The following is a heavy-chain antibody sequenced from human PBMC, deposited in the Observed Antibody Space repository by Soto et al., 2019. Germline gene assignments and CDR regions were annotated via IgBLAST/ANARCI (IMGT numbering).Heavy chain of an antibody. V-gene: IGHV3-74*01. D-gene: IGHD4-17*01. Sequence: EVQLVESGGGLVQPGGSLRLSCAASGFTFSSYWMHWVRQAPGKGLVWVSRINSDGSSTSYADSVKGRFTISRDNAKNKLYLQMNSLRAEDTAVYYCARDQLIGENVDYWGQGTLVTVSS. CDR1: GFTFSSYW. J-gene: IGHJ4*02. CDR3: ARDQLIGENVDY. CDR2: INSDGSST.